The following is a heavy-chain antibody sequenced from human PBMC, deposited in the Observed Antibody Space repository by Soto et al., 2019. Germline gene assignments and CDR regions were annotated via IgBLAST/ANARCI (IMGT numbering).Heavy chain of an antibody. D-gene: IGHD6-6*01. CDR3: ARRVGAARIFDY. V-gene: IGHV3-23*01. CDR1: GFTFSSYA. Sequence: PGGSLRLSCAASGFTFSSYAMSWVRQAPGKGLEWVSAISGSGGSTYYADSVKGRFTISRDNSKNTLYLQMNSLRAEDTAVYYCARRVGAARIFDYWGQGTLVTVSS. CDR2: ISGSGGST. J-gene: IGHJ4*02.